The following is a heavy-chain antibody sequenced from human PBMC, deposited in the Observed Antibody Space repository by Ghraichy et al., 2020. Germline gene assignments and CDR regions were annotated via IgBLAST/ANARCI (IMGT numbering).Heavy chain of an antibody. J-gene: IGHJ4*02. D-gene: IGHD3-16*01. Sequence: GGSLRLSCSASGFNFDEYVMNWVRQVPGKGLEWISLISGDGVSTYYADFVKGRFIISRDNRKNSLSLQMNSLKAEDTALYYCAKDLEGGSAGGDYWGQGTLGTVSS. CDR2: ISGDGVST. CDR1: GFNFDEYV. V-gene: IGHV3-43*02. CDR3: AKDLEGGSAGGDY.